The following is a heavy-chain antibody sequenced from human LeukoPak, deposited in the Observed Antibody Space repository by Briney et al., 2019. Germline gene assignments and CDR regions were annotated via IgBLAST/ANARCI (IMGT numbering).Heavy chain of an antibody. J-gene: IGHJ4*02. CDR2: ISGSAVIT. CDR1: GFTLRNYA. V-gene: IGHV3-23*01. D-gene: IGHD6-19*01. Sequence: PGGSLRPSCAASGFTLRNYAMSWVRQAPGKGLEWVSAISGSAVITYYADSVKGRFTISRDNSKNTLYLQMNSLRAEDTAVYYCARARSGWYNFDYWGQGTLVTVSS. CDR3: ARARSGWYNFDY.